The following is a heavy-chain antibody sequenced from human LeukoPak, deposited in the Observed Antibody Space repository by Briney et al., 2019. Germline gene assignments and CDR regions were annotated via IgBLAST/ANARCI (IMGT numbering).Heavy chain of an antibody. D-gene: IGHD3-16*01. V-gene: IGHV3-7*03. CDR1: GFTFSSYW. CDR3: ARGGGLDV. J-gene: IGHJ6*02. CDR2: INHNGNVN. Sequence: GGSLRLSCAASGFTFSSYWMNWARQAPGKGLEWVASINHNGNVNYYVDSVKGRFTISRDNAKNSLYLQISNLRAEDTAVYFCARGGGLDVWGQGATVTVSS.